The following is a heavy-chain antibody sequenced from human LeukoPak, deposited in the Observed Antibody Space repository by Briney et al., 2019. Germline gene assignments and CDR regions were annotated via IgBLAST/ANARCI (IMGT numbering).Heavy chain of an antibody. CDR3: AKVKTVVIGAFDI. V-gene: IGHV3-23*01. Sequence: GGSLRLSCAASGFTFSSYPMSWVRQAPGKGLEWVSAISGSGGSTYYADSVKGRFTISRDNSKNTLYLQMNSLRAEDTAVYYCAKVKTVVIGAFDIWGQGTMVTVPS. CDR2: ISGSGGST. J-gene: IGHJ3*02. CDR1: GFTFSSYP. D-gene: IGHD3-22*01.